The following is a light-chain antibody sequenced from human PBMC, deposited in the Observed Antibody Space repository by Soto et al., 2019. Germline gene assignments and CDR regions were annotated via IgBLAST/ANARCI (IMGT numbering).Light chain of an antibody. V-gene: IGKV3-20*01. CDR1: QSVSSSY. J-gene: IGKJ2*01. CDR3: QQYGSSPLYT. Sequence: EIVLTQSPGTLSLSPGERVTLSCRASQSVSSSYLAWYQQKLGQAPRLIIYGGSSRATGIPDRFSGSGSGTDFTLTISRLEPEDFAVYYCQQYGSSPLYTFGQGTKLEIK. CDR2: GGS.